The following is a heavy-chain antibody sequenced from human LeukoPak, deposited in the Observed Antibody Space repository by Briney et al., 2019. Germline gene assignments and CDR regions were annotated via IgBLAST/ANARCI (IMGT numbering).Heavy chain of an antibody. J-gene: IGHJ6*03. Sequence: SETLSLTCTVSGGSITSSSFYWAWICQPPGKGLGWIGTIYYSGSTYYNPSLKSRVTISVDTSKNQFSLKLSSVTAADTAVFYCARVEATPYYYYMDVWGKGTTVTVSS. CDR1: GGSITSSSFY. CDR3: ARVEATPYYYYMDV. V-gene: IGHV4-39*07. D-gene: IGHD5-12*01. CDR2: IYYSGST.